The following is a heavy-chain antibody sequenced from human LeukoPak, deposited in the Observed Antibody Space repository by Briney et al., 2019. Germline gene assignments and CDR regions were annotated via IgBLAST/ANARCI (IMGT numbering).Heavy chain of an antibody. CDR2: IYYSGST. V-gene: IGHV4-61*05. CDR3: ARLGPTVTPSYYYYGMDV. CDR1: GGSISSSSYY. J-gene: IGHJ6*02. Sequence: PSETLSLTCTVSGGSISSSSYYWGWIRQPPGKGLEWIGYIYYSGSTNYNPSLKSRVTISVDTSKNQFSLKLSSVTAADTAVYYCARLGPTVTPSYYYYGMDVWGQGTTVTVSS. D-gene: IGHD4-17*01.